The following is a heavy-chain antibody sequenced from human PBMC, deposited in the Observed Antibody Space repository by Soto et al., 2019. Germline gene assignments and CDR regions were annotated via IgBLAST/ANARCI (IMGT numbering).Heavy chain of an antibody. D-gene: IGHD5-12*01. J-gene: IGHJ4*02. CDR3: AKGTLVATIMVTDFDY. V-gene: IGHV3-30*18. CDR1: GFTFSSYG. Sequence: GGSLRLSCAASGFTFSSYGMHWVRQAPGKGLEWVAVISYDGSNKYYADSVKGRFTISRDNSKNTLYLQMNSLRAEDTAVYYCAKGTLVATIMVTDFDYWGQGTLVTVSS. CDR2: ISYDGSNK.